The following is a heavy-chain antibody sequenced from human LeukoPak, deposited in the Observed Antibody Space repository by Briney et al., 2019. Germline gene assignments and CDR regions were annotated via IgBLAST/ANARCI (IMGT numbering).Heavy chain of an antibody. V-gene: IGHV3-7*03. J-gene: IGHJ4*02. CDR3: TTDTWYSAGH. CDR1: GFIFSGSW. D-gene: IGHD2-15*01. Sequence: GGSLRLSCTASGFIFSGSWMAWIRQAPGKGLEWVAIIKKDGSEKYYVDSMKGRFTISKDNAKNSLFLQMNSLRAEDTAIYYCTTDTWYSAGHWGQGTLVTVSS. CDR2: IKKDGSEK.